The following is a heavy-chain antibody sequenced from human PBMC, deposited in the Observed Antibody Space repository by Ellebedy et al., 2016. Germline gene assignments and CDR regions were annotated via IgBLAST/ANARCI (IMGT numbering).Heavy chain of an antibody. J-gene: IGHJ4*02. D-gene: IGHD3-3*01. Sequence: ASVKVSXKASGYTFTSYYMHWVRKAPGQGLEWMGIINPSGGSTSYAQKFQGRVTMTRDTSTSTVYMELSSLRSEDTAVYYCARAPIKIFPTDYFDYWGQGTLVTVSS. CDR2: INPSGGST. CDR1: GYTFTSYY. V-gene: IGHV1-46*01. CDR3: ARAPIKIFPTDYFDY.